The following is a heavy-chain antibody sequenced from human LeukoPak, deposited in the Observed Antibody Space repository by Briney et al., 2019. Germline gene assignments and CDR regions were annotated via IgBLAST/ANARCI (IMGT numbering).Heavy chain of an antibody. Sequence: SETLSLTCTVSGGSTSSDYWSWIRQSPGKGLEWVGYVYNSGDTGKNPSLKSRVTILLDTSKNQCSLKLTSVSAADTAVYYCARIKLAAYFDLWGRGTLVTVSS. CDR3: ARIKLAAYFDL. V-gene: IGHV4-59*12. CDR1: GGSTSSDY. CDR2: VYNSGDT. J-gene: IGHJ2*01.